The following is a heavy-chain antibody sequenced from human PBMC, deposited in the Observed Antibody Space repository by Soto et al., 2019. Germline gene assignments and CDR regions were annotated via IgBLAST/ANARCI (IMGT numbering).Heavy chain of an antibody. CDR2: IYYSGST. CDR1: GGSISSGDYY. J-gene: IGHJ4*02. CDR3: ARAAMIFGVVITPYYFDY. Sequence: QVQLQESGPGLVKPSQTLSLTCTVSGGSISSGDYYWSWIRQPPGKGLEWIGYIYYSGSTYYNPSLKSRVTISVDTSKNQFSLKLSSVTAADTAVYYCARAAMIFGVVITPYYFDYWGQGTLVTVSS. D-gene: IGHD3-3*01. V-gene: IGHV4-30-4*01.